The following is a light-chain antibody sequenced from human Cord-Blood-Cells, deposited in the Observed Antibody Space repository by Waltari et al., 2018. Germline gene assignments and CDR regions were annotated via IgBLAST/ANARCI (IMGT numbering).Light chain of an antibody. CDR3: QQYNSYSWT. Sequence: DIQMTQSHSTLSASVGDSVTITCRASQSISSWLAWYQQKPGKAPKLLIYKASSLESGVPSRFSGSGSGTEFTLTISSLQPDDFATYYCQQYNSYSWTFGQGTKVEIK. V-gene: IGKV1-5*03. J-gene: IGKJ1*01. CDR2: KAS. CDR1: QSISSW.